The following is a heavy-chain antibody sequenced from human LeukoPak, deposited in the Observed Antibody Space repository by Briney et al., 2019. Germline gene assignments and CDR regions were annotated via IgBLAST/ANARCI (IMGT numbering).Heavy chain of an antibody. Sequence: ASVKVSCKASGYTFTGYYMHWVRQAPGQGLEWMGWINPNSGGTNYAQKFQGRVTMTRDTSISTAYMELSRLRSDDTAVYYCARDVPNYYDSSGYPYWGQGTLVTVSS. CDR1: GYTFTGYY. D-gene: IGHD3-22*01. J-gene: IGHJ4*02. CDR3: ARDVPNYYDSSGYPY. V-gene: IGHV1-2*02. CDR2: INPNSGGT.